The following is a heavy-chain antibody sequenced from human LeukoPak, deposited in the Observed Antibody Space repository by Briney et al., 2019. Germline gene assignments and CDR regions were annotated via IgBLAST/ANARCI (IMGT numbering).Heavy chain of an antibody. CDR2: INYSGKL. CDR3: ASNDYVWGSQL. V-gene: IGHV4-39*07. Sequence: SETLSLTCSVSGGSISSRTHYWAWIRQPPGKGLEWIGSINYSGKLTYNPSLKSRVTISVDTSKNQFSLKLSSVTAADTAVYYCASNDYVWGSQLWGQGTLVTVSS. J-gene: IGHJ4*02. CDR1: GGSISSRTHY. D-gene: IGHD3-16*01.